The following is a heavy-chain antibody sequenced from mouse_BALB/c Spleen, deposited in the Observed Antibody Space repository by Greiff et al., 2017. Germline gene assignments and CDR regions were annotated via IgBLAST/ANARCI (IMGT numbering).Heavy chain of an antibody. CDR1: GFNIKDTY. Sequence: EVQRVESGAELVKPGASVKLSCTASGFNIKDTYMHWVKQRPEQGLEWIGRIDPANGNTKYDPKFQGKATITADTSSNTAYLQLSSLTSEDTAVYYCARNEDPYFDYWGQGTTLTVSS. CDR2: IDPANGNT. V-gene: IGHV14-3*02. J-gene: IGHJ2*01. CDR3: ARNEDPYFDY.